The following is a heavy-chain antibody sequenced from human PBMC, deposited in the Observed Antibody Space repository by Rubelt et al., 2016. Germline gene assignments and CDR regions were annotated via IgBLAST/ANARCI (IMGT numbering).Heavy chain of an antibody. CDR1: GFTVSSNY. J-gene: IGHJ4*02. D-gene: IGHD6-13*01. CDR2: IYSGVST. CDR3: ARVSSWYGGVFDY. Sequence: EVQLVESGGGLIQPGGSLRLSCAASGFTVSSNYMSWVRQAPGKGLEWVSVIYSGVSTYYAESVKGRLTIARDNSKNTLYLQMNSLRAEDTAVDYCARVSSWYGGVFDYWGQGTLVTVSS. V-gene: IGHV3-53*01.